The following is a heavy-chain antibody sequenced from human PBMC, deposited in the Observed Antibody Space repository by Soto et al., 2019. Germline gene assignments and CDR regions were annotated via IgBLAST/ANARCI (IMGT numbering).Heavy chain of an antibody. Sequence: SETLSLTCTISGDSIGNFYWSWVRQPAGKGPEWVGRLNIAGTINYNPSLKSRITMSMDTSKNQISLHLRSVTAADTAIYYCARDRGEYTSSWFWYFSHWGHGTLVTVSS. D-gene: IGHD6-13*01. CDR1: GDSIGNFY. CDR3: ARDRGEYTSSWFWYFSH. J-gene: IGHJ2*01. CDR2: LNIAGTI. V-gene: IGHV4-4*07.